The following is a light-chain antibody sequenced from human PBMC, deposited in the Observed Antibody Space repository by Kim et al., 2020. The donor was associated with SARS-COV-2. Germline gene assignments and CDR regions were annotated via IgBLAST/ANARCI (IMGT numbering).Light chain of an antibody. J-gene: IGLJ2*01. V-gene: IGLV2-14*03. CDR2: DVS. CDR3: SSYTRSSTLV. Sequence: GQSITLSCTGTSSDVGGYNYVSWYQQHPGKVPKLMIYDVSSRHSGVSNRFSGSKSGNTAYLTISGLQTEDEADSYCSSYTRSSTLVFGAGSKLTVL. CDR1: SSDVGGYNY.